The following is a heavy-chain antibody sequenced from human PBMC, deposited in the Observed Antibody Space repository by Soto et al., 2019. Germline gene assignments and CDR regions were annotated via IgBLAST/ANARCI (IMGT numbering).Heavy chain of an antibody. CDR2: INPNSGGT. V-gene: IGHV1-2*02. CDR3: ARGPPITVYGMDV. J-gene: IGHJ6*02. D-gene: IGHD3-10*01. Sequence: GASVKVSCKASGYTFTGYYMHWVRQALGQGLEWMGWINPNSGGTNYAQKFQGRVTMTRDTSISTAYMELSRLRSDDTAVYYCARGPPITVYGMDVWGQGTTVTVSS. CDR1: GYTFTGYY.